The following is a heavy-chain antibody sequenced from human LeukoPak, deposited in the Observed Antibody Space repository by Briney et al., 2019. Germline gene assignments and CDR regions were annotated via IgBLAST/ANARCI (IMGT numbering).Heavy chain of an antibody. D-gene: IGHD5-24*01. J-gene: IGHJ6*03. V-gene: IGHV4-59*01. CDR1: GGSINSY. CDR2: IYYRGST. CDR3: ARVGDGYNYFPYYYMDF. Sequence: SETLSLTCTVSGGSINSYWSWIRQPPGKGLEWIGNIYYRGSTNYNPSLNSRVIMSVDTTNNQFSLRLSSVTAADTAIYYCARVGDGYNYFPYYYMDFWGKGTTVIVSS.